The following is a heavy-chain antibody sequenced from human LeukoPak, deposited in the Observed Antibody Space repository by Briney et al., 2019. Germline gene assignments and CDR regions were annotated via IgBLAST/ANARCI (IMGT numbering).Heavy chain of an antibody. CDR3: ARERVVVVAATGGFDY. CDR2: ISSSSYI. CDR1: GFTFSSYS. J-gene: IGHJ4*02. D-gene: IGHD2-15*01. V-gene: IGHV3-21*01. Sequence: PGGSLRLSCAASGFTFSSYSMNWVRQAPGKGLEWVSSISSSSYIYYADSVKGRFTIFRDNAKNSLYLQMNSLRAEDTAVYYCARERVVVVAATGGFDYWGQGTLVTVSS.